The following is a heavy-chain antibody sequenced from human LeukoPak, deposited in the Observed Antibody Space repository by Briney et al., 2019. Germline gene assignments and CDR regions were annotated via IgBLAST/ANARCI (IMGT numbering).Heavy chain of an antibody. CDR2: INHSGST. CDR1: GGSFSGYY. V-gene: IGHV4-34*01. Sequence: SETLSLTCAVYGGSFSGYYWSWIRQPPGKGLEWIGEINHSGSTNYNPSLKSRVTISVDTSKNQFSLKLSSVTAADTAVYYCARDQRAVAGRTGGIDYWGQGTLVTVSS. D-gene: IGHD6-19*01. J-gene: IGHJ4*02. CDR3: ARDQRAVAGRTGGIDY.